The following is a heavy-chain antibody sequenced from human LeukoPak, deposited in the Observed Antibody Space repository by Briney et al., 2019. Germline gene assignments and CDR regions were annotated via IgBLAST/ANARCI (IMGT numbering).Heavy chain of an antibody. CDR2: IEKDGSEK. V-gene: IGHV3-7*04. J-gene: IGHJ6*02. Sequence: GGSLRLSCATSGFTFTDYWMTWVRQAPGKGLEWVATIEKDGSEKYYVDSVKGRFTISRDNAKNSLYLQMNSLRVEDTAVYYCARGHYSMDVWGQGTTVTVSS. CDR1: GFTFTDYW. CDR3: ARGHYSMDV.